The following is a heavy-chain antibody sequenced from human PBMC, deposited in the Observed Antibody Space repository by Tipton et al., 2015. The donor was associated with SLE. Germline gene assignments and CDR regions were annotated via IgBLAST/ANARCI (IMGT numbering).Heavy chain of an antibody. V-gene: IGHV4-38-2*01. CDR2: IYHSGSP. J-gene: IGHJ5*02. CDR3: ARLEDPFGIFGVPKGWFDP. CDR1: GYSIRSGYY. D-gene: IGHD3-3*01. Sequence: GLVKPSETLSITCGVSGYSIRSGYYWDWIRLAPGKGLEWIGSIYHSGSPYYNPSLKSRVTIYVDTSKNQFSLKLSSVTAADTAVYYCARLEDPFGIFGVPKGWFDPWGQGTLVTVSS.